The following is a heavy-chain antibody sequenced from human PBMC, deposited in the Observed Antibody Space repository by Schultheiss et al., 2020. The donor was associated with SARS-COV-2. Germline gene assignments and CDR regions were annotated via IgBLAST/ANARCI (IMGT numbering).Heavy chain of an antibody. CDR1: GGSISSHY. Sequence: SETLSLTCTVSGGSISSHYWSWIRQPPGKGLEWIGRIYTSGSTNYNPSLKSRVTMSVDTSKNQFSLKLSSVSAADTAVYYCARDRRLEWLEEYDAFDIWGQGTMVTVSS. CDR3: ARDRRLEWLEEYDAFDI. CDR2: IYTSGST. V-gene: IGHV4-4*07. J-gene: IGHJ3*02. D-gene: IGHD3-3*01.